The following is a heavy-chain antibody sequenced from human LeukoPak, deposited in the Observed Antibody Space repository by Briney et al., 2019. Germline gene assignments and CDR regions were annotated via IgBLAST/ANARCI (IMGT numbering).Heavy chain of an antibody. CDR2: IKQDGSEK. V-gene: IGHV3-7*01. CDR1: GFTFSSYW. Sequence: GGSLRLSCAASGFTFSSYWMSWVRQATGKGLEWVANIKQDGSEKYYVDSVKGRFTISRDNAKNSLYLQMNSLRAEDTAVYYCARWDGDYEGAEWFDPWGQGTLVTVSS. CDR3: ARWDGDYEGAEWFDP. D-gene: IGHD4-17*01. J-gene: IGHJ5*02.